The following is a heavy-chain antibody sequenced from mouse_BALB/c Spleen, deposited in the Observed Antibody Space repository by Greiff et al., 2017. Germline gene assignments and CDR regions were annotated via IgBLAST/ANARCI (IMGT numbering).Heavy chain of an antibody. CDR2: IWRGGST. V-gene: IGHV2-5-1*01. CDR3: AKNSGNYNAMDY. D-gene: IGHD2-1*01. CDR1: GFSLTSYG. J-gene: IGHJ4*01. Sequence: VQGVESGPSLVQPSQSLSITCTVSGFSLTSYGVHWVRQSPGKGLEWLGVIWRGGSTDYNAAFMSRLSITKDNSKSQVFFKMNSLQADDTAIYYCAKNSGNYNAMDYWGQGTSVTVSS.